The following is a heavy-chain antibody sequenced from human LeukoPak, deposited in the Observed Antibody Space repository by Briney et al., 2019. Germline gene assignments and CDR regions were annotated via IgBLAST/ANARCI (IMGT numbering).Heavy chain of an antibody. CDR2: LSGSGST. V-gene: IGHV3-23*01. CDR1: GFTFNNHA. D-gene: IGHD6-19*01. CDR3: ARAVAAWFDP. J-gene: IGHJ5*02. Sequence: GGSLRLSCAASGFTFNNHAMSWVQQAPGKGLEWVSALSGSGSTYYADSVKGRFTISRDNSKNTLCLQMNSLRVDDTAVYYCARAVAAWFDPWGQGTLVTVSS.